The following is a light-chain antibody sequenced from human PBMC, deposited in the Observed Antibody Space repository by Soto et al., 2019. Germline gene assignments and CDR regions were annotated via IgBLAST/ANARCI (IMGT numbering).Light chain of an antibody. CDR3: QKYDTASFT. CDR1: HDIRNY. J-gene: IGKJ3*01. CDR2: AAS. V-gene: IGKV1-27*01. Sequence: DIQMTQSPSSLSASVGDRVTITCRASHDIRNYLAWYQQKPGKVPKLLIDAASSLQSGVPSRFSGSGAGTYFTLTISSMQPEDVATYYCQKYDTASFTFGPGTKVDI.